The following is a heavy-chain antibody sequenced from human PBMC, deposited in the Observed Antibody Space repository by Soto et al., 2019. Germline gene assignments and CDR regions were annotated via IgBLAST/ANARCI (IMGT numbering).Heavy chain of an antibody. CDR3: ARRHYTGSSSWDFDF. J-gene: IGHJ4*02. CDR2: IYPGDSDT. D-gene: IGHD2-2*02. CDR1: GYSFSSHW. Sequence: PGESLKISCKGSGYSFSSHWIGWVRQMPGKGLEWMGIIYPGDSDTEYSPSFQGQVTFSADKSLTTAYLQWSSLKASDTDIYYCARRHYTGSSSWDFDFWGQGTQVTVSS. V-gene: IGHV5-51*01.